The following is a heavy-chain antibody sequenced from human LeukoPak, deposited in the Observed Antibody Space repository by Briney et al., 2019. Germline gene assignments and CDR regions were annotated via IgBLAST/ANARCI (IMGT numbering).Heavy chain of an antibody. CDR2: ISSSSSTI. V-gene: IGHV3-48*02. J-gene: IGHJ3*01. CDR3: ARATGYCRGGSCHHDAFDF. CDR1: GFTFSSYS. Sequence: GGSLRLSCAASGFTFSSYSLNWVRQAPGKGLEWVSYISSSSSTIYYADSVKGRFTISRDNAKKSVYLQMNSLRDEDTAAYYCARATGYCRGGSCHHDAFDFWGQGTMVTVSS. D-gene: IGHD2-15*01.